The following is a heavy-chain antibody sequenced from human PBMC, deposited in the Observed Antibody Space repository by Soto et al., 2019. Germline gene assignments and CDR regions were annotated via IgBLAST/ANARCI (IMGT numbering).Heavy chain of an antibody. Sequence: PGGSLRLSCKASGFMFNNSAMTWVRLAPGQGLQWVASVSDNGGSRGGTYYADSVKGRFTISRDNSKNTLYLQLDSLTGADTAVYYGAGAKAGVIAAWDSWGQGKMVTV. D-gene: IGHD2-21*01. CDR1: GFMFNNSA. V-gene: IGHV3-23*01. CDR3: AGAKAGVIAAWDS. J-gene: IGHJ3*02. CDR2: VSDNGGSRGGT.